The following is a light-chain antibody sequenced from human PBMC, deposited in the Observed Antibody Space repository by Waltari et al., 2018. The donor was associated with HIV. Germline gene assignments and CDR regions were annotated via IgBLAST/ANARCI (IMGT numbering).Light chain of an antibody. CDR1: RSNIGTND. CDR2: YNN. V-gene: IGLV1-44*01. CDR3: AAWDDNLNGL. Sequence: QSVLTQPPSASGTPGQRVTISCSGRRSNIGTNDVNWYQQLPGSAPKLLISYNNQRPSGVPDRFSGSKSGTSASLAISGLQSEDEADYYCAAWDDNLNGLFGGGTKLTVL. J-gene: IGLJ2*01.